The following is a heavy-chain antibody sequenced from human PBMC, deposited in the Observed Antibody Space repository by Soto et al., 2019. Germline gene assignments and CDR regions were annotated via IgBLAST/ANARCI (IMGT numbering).Heavy chain of an antibody. Sequence: ASVKVSFKASCYTFTSYGISWVRQAPGQGLEWMGWISAYNGNTNYAQKLQGRVTMTSDTSISTAHMELSSLRSEDTAVYYCARRAETNGWNGFGADKYYFDFWGQGTLVTVSS. CDR3: ARRAETNGWNGFGADKYYFDF. CDR2: ISAYNGNT. J-gene: IGHJ4*02. D-gene: IGHD1-1*01. CDR1: CYTFTSYG. V-gene: IGHV1-18*01.